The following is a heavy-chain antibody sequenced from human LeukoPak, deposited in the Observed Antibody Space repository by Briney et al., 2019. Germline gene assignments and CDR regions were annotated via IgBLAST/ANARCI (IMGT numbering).Heavy chain of an antibody. J-gene: IGHJ6*02. V-gene: IGHV3-23*01. CDR2: ISGSGGST. Sequence: GGSLRLSCEASGFTFNRHWMTWVRQAPGKGLEWVSAISGSGGSTYYADSVKGRFTISRDNSKNTLYLQMNSLRAEDTAVYYCAKLSDSSGWTYYYAMDVWGQGTTVTVSS. D-gene: IGHD6-19*01. CDR1: GFTFNRHW. CDR3: AKLSDSSGWTYYYAMDV.